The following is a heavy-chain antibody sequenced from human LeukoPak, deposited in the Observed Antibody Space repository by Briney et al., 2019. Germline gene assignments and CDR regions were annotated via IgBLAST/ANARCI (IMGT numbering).Heavy chain of an antibody. V-gene: IGHV3-30*04. CDR1: GFTFRRYD. J-gene: IGHJ5*02. CDR2: IANDGRNE. CDR3: ARAAAVSGAFRDNWFDP. Sequence: QTGGSLRLSCVASGFTFRRYDMHWVRQAPGKGLEWVAVIANDGRNEIYADSVKGRFTISRDNSKNTLYLQMDSLRAEDTAVYYCARAAAVSGAFRDNWFDPWGQGTLVTVSS. D-gene: IGHD6-13*01.